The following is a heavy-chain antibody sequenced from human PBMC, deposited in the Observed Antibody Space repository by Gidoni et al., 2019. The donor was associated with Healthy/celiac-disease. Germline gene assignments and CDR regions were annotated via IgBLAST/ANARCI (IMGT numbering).Heavy chain of an antibody. CDR3: AREMKLGWIAARGPYFDY. D-gene: IGHD6-6*01. CDR2: INHSGST. V-gene: IGHV4-34*01. J-gene: IGHJ4*02. CDR1: GGSFSGYY. Sequence: QVQLQQWGAGLLKPSETLSLTCAVYGGSFSGYYWSWIRQPPGKGLEWIGEINHSGSTNYNPSLKSRVTISVDTSKNQFSLKLSSVTAADTAVYYCAREMKLGWIAARGPYFDYWGQGTLVTVSS.